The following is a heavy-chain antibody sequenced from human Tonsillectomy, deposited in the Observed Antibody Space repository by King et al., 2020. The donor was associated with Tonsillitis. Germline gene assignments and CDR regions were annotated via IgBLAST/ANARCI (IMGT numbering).Heavy chain of an antibody. CDR1: GFTFSSYA. D-gene: IGHD3-10*01. CDR2: ISYDGSNK. CDR3: ARAGGEEYAFDI. J-gene: IGHJ3*02. Sequence: VQLVESWGGVVQPGRSLRLSCAASGFTFSSYAVHWVRQAPGKGLEWVAVISYDGSNKYYADSVKGRFTISRDNSKNTLYLQMNSLRAEDTAVYYCARAGGEEYAFDIWGQGTMVTVSS. V-gene: IGHV3-30-3*01.